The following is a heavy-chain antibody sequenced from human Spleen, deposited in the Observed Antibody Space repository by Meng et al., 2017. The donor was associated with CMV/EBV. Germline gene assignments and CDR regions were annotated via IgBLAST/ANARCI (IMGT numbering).Heavy chain of an antibody. CDR3: AKAAEYYYGSGSIGLDAFDI. Sequence: GGSLRLSCAASGFTFSSYAMSWVRQAPGKGLEWVSVIYSGGSSTYYADSVKGRFTISRDNSKNTLYLQMNSLRAEDTAVYYCAKAAEYYYGSGSIGLDAFDIWGQGTMVTV. CDR2: IYSGGSST. D-gene: IGHD3-10*01. V-gene: IGHV3-23*03. CDR1: GFTFSSYA. J-gene: IGHJ3*02.